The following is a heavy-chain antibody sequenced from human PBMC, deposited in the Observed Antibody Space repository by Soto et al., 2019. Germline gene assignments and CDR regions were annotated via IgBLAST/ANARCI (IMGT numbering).Heavy chain of an antibody. D-gene: IGHD1-1*01. CDR2: ISAHNGNT. V-gene: IGHV1-18*01. Sequence: QVHLVQSGAEVKKPGASVKVSCKASGYTFTSYDITWVRQAPGQGLEWMGWISAHNGNTDYAQKLQGRVIVTRDTSTRTAYMELRSLRSDDTAVYYCARGRYGDYWGQGALVTVSS. J-gene: IGHJ4*02. CDR3: ARGRYGDY. CDR1: GYTFTSYD.